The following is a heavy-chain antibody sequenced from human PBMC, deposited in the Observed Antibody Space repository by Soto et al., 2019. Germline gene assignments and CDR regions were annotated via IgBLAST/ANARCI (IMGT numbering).Heavy chain of an antibody. V-gene: IGHV4-31*03. CDR2: IYHTGKT. Sequence: SETLSLTCTVSGDANYIGGYYWTWIRQHPGKGLEWIGYIYHTGKTYYNPSLESRVTMSVDTSKNQFSLKLASVTAADTAVYYCAREGSSTANWIDPWGQGTLVTVSS. CDR3: AREGSSTANWIDP. CDR1: GDANYIGGYY. D-gene: IGHD2-2*01. J-gene: IGHJ5*02.